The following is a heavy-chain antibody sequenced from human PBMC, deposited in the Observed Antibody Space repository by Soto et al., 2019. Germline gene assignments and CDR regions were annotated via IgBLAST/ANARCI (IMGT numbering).Heavy chain of an antibody. Sequence: SETLSLTCTVSGGSISSYYWSWIRQPPGKGLEWIGYIYYSGSTNYNPSLKSRVTISVDTSKNQFSLKLSSVTDADTAVYYCARGHYDFWSGYPHLNWFDPWGQGTLVTGSS. CDR3: ARGHYDFWSGYPHLNWFDP. V-gene: IGHV4-59*01. D-gene: IGHD3-3*01. CDR2: IYYSGST. J-gene: IGHJ5*02. CDR1: GGSISSYY.